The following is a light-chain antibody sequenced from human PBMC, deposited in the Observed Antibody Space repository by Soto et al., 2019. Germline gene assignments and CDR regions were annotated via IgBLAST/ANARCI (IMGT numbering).Light chain of an antibody. V-gene: IGKV3-15*01. Sequence: SPSLVTLSVPIGARSTLSCRASESVYNKLAWYQQKRGQAPRLLIFGASTRASGIPARFSGSGSGTEFTLTSSSLQSEDCAVYYCQQYNNWPTFGPGTKVDNK. CDR1: ESVYNK. CDR3: QQYNNWPT. CDR2: GAS. J-gene: IGKJ3*01.